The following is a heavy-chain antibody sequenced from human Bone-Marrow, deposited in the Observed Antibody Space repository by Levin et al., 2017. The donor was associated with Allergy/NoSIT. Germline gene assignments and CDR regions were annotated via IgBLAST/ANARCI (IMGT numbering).Heavy chain of an antibody. Sequence: GGSLRLSCDASGFTFSSYGIIWVRQAPGKGLEWVSYIGGDNYTKYYADSVKGRFTISRDNVKKSLYLQMNSLRGEGTAVYYCAREGSWSSTWLGNYYFDYWGQGTLVTVSS. CDR2: IGGDNYTK. CDR3: AREGSWSSTWLGNYYFDY. V-gene: IGHV3-48*01. CDR1: GFTFSSYG. J-gene: IGHJ4*02. D-gene: IGHD6-13*01.